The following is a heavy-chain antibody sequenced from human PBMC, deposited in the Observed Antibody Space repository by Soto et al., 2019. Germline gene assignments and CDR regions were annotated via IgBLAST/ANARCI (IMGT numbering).Heavy chain of an antibody. D-gene: IGHD6-6*01. CDR2: IWYDGSNK. V-gene: IGHV3-33*01. Sequence: GGSLRLSCAASGFTFSSYGVHWVRQAPGKGLEWVAVIWYDGSNKYYADSVKGRFTISRDNSKNTLYLQMNSLRAEDTAVYYCATTVEYSSSPIYYYYMDVWGKGTTVTVSS. J-gene: IGHJ6*03. CDR3: ATTVEYSSSPIYYYYMDV. CDR1: GFTFSSYG.